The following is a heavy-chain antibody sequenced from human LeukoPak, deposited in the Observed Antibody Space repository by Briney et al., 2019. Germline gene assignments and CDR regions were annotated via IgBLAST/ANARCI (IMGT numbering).Heavy chain of an antibody. Sequence: SETLSLTCAVYGGSFSGYYWSWIRQPPGKGLEWIGEINHSGSTNYNPSLKSRVTISVDTSKNQFSLKLSSVTAADTAVYYCARVDYFDWLYYFDYWGQGTLVTVSS. CDR2: INHSGST. D-gene: IGHD3-9*01. CDR1: GGSFSGYY. J-gene: IGHJ4*02. V-gene: IGHV4-34*01. CDR3: ARVDYFDWLYYFDY.